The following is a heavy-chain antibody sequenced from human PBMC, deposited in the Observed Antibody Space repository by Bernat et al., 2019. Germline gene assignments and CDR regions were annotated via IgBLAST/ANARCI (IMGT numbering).Heavy chain of an antibody. V-gene: IGHV4-61*01. J-gene: IGHJ6*03. CDR3: ARDGSWGSDYYYYMDV. D-gene: IGHD7-27*01. CDR1: GGSVSSGSYY. CDR2: IYYSGST. Sequence: QVQLQESGPGLVKPSETLSLTCTVSGGSVSSGSYYWSWIRQPPGKGLEWIGYIYYSGSTNYNPSLKSRVTISVDTSKNQFSLKLSSVTAADTAVYYCARDGSWGSDYYYYMDVWGKGTTVTVSS.